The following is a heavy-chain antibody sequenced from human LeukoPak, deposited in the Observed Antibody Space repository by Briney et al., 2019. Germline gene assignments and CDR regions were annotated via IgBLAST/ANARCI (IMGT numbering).Heavy chain of an antibody. V-gene: IGHV1-2*02. Sequence: ASVKVSCKASGYSFADYYMHWVRQAPGQGLEWMGWIKPNSGGTRSAQKFQGRVTMTRDTSISTAFMELSRLRSDDTAVYYCARVKTMIVVVRLFDYWGQGTLVTVSS. CDR2: IKPNSGGT. D-gene: IGHD3-22*01. CDR1: GYSFADYY. J-gene: IGHJ4*02. CDR3: ARVKTMIVVVRLFDY.